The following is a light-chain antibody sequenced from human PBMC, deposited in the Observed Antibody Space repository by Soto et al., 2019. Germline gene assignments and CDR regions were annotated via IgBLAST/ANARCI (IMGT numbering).Light chain of an antibody. CDR3: QQLKTYPFT. CDR2: GAS. J-gene: IGKJ4*01. Sequence: DIQLTQSPSFLSASVGDRDTITCRASQGISSYLAWFQQKPGKAPKLLIYGASTLQSGVPSTFSGGGSGTEFTLTITRLQPEDFATYYCQQLKTYPFTFGGGTKVDIK. CDR1: QGISSY. V-gene: IGKV1-9*01.